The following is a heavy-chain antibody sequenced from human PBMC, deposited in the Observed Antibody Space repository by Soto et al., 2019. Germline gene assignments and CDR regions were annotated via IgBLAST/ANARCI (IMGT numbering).Heavy chain of an antibody. V-gene: IGHV4-4*07. CDR3: ARVAFSYFGMDV. D-gene: IGHD3-3*02. J-gene: IGHJ6*02. CDR2: VFSSGST. CDR1: SGAISSYY. Sequence: SETLSLTCIVHSGAISSYYWIWVRQPAGKGLEWIGRVFSSGSTNYNASLKSRVTMSIDTSKNEVSLTLRSVTAADTGVYYCARVAFSYFGMDVWGPGTTVTVSS.